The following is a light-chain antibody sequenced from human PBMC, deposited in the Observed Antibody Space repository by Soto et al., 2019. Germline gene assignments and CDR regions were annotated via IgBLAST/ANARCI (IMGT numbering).Light chain of an antibody. V-gene: IGKV1-39*01. J-gene: IGKJ1*01. CDR2: AAS. CDR3: QQSYSYPSA. Sequence: DIQMTQSPSSLSASVGDSVTITCRASQTIRTSLNSYQHKPAKDPKLLIYAASSFQTGVPSRFSGGGSVTDSSLCFSRLQPEDFDTHSYQQSYSYPSAFGQGTKEDIK. CDR1: QTIRTS.